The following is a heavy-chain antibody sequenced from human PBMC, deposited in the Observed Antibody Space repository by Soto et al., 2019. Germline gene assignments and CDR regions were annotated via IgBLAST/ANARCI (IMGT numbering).Heavy chain of an antibody. D-gene: IGHD3-3*01. CDR3: ARIHVFWSCYYTRPYYYYYGMDV. CDR1: GGSFSGYY. Sequence: SETLSLTCAVYGGSFSGYYWSWIRQPPGKGLEWIGEINHSGSTNYNPSPKSRVTISVDTSKNQFSLKLSSVTAADTAVYYCARIHVFWSCYYTRPYYYYYGMDVWGQGTTVTVSS. CDR2: INHSGST. V-gene: IGHV4-34*01. J-gene: IGHJ6*02.